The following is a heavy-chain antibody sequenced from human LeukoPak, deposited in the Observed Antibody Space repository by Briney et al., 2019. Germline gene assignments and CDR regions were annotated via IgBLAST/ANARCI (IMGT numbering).Heavy chain of an antibody. D-gene: IGHD6-19*01. CDR3: ARAGSSGWTVYYYYYYMDV. CDR1: GFTVSSNY. V-gene: IGHV3-66*01. CDR2: IYSGGST. Sequence: GGSLRLSCAASGFTVSSNYMSWVRQAPGKGLEWVSVIYSGGSTYYADSVKGRFTISRDNSKNTLYLQMNSLRAEDTALYYCARAGSSGWTVYYYYYYMDVWGKGTTVTVSS. J-gene: IGHJ6*03.